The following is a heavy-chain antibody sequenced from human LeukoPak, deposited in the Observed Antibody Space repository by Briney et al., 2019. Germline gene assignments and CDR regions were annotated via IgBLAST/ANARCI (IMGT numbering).Heavy chain of an antibody. D-gene: IGHD2-2*01. CDR1: GYTFTSYY. J-gene: IGHJ4*02. Sequence: ASVKVSCKASGYTFTSYYMHWVRQAPGQGLEWMGIINPSGGSTSYAQKFQGRVTMTRDTSTSTVYMELSSLRSEDTAVYYCARAPIRCSSTSCYGFDYWGQGTLVTVSS. CDR3: ARAPIRCSSTSCYGFDY. V-gene: IGHV1-46*01. CDR2: INPSGGST.